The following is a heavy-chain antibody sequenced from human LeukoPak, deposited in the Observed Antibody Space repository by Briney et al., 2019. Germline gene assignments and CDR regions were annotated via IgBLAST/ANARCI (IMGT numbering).Heavy chain of an antibody. V-gene: IGHV4-30-4*08. CDR2: IYYSGST. CDR3: GRASDWNWFDP. J-gene: IGHJ5*02. CDR1: GGSISSGDYY. D-gene: IGHD2-21*01. Sequence: SETLSLTCTVSGGSISSGDYYWSWIRQPPGKGLEWIGYIYYSGSTYYNPSLKSRVTISVDTSKNQFSLKLSSVTAADTAVYYCGRASDWNWFDPWGQGTLVTVSS.